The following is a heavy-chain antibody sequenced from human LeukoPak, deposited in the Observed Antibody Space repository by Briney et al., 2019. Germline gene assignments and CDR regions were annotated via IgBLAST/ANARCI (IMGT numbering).Heavy chain of an antibody. J-gene: IGHJ6*02. Sequence: GGSLRLSCAASGFTFSSYAMSWVRQAPGKGLEWVSAISGSGGSTYYADSVKGRFTISRDNSKNTLYLQMSSLRAEDTAVYFCVRGDSFGPYGMDVWGQGTTVTVSS. D-gene: IGHD2-15*01. CDR2: ISGSGGST. CDR1: GFTFSSYA. CDR3: VRGDSFGPYGMDV. V-gene: IGHV3-23*01.